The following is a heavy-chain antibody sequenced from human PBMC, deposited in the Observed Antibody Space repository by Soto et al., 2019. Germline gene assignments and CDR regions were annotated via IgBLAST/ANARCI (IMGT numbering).Heavy chain of an antibody. J-gene: IGHJ4*02. D-gene: IGHD3-10*01. V-gene: IGHV3-30*10. CDR1: GFTFNNFA. Sequence: QGQLVESGGGVVQPGRSLRLSCAASGFTFNNFAMHWVRQAPGKGLEWVAVVSYDGTNKYYTDSVKGRFTISRDNSENSIYRQMNSLRTEDTAVDYCAWSEYLALGNSGSSKYWGQGTLVTVSS. CDR2: VSYDGTNK. CDR3: AWSEYLALGNSGSSKY.